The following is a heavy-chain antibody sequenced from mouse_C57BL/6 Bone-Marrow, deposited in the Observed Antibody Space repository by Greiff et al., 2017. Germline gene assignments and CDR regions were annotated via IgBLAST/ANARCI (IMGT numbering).Heavy chain of an antibody. CDR1: GYTFTSYW. V-gene: IGHV1-61*01. CDR2: IYPSDSET. J-gene: IGHJ4*01. Sequence: VQLQQPGAELVRPGSSVKLSCKASGYTFTSYWMDWVKQRPGQGLEWIGNIYPSDSETHYNQKFKDKATLTVDKSSSTAYMQLSSLTSEDSAVYYCARECRAMDYWGQGTSVTVSS. CDR3: ARECRAMDY.